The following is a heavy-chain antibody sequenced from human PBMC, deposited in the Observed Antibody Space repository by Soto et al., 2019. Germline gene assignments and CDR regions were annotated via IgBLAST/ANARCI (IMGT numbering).Heavy chain of an antibody. V-gene: IGHV2-26*01. J-gene: IGHJ4*02. CDR1: GFSLSKARMG. Sequence: QVTLKESGPVLVKPTETLTLTCSVSGFSLSKARMGVSWIRQPPGKALEWLAHIFWNDERSYNTSLKSRLTISRDTSKSQVVLTMTNVDPVDTGTYFCARALREGLPIYYRDSWGQGTLVTVSS. CDR2: IFWNDER. D-gene: IGHD1-26*01. CDR3: ARALREGLPIYYRDS.